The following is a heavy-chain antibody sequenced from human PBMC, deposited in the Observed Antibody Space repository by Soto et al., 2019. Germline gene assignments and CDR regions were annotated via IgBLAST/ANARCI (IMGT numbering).Heavy chain of an antibody. CDR3: ARSSGGVYGIIIEGTNWFAP. Sequence: QVRLVQSGAEVKAPGASVKVSCKAPGDAFTSYYMHWVRQAPGHGLECVCVINPNGASTRFAQKFQGRVTTPRDTSTSTLYRELGGLTSEDTAVYYCARSSGGVYGIIIEGTNWFAPWGKGTLVTVSA. J-gene: IGHJ5*02. CDR1: GDAFTSYY. D-gene: IGHD3-16*01. CDR2: INPNGAST. V-gene: IGHV1-46*01.